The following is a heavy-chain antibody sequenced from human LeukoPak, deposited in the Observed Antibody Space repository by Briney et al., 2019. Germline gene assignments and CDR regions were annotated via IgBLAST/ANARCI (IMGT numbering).Heavy chain of an antibody. CDR2: IYYSGST. CDR1: GGSISSYY. J-gene: IGHJ3*02. V-gene: IGHV4-39*07. Sequence: TSETLSLTCTVSGGSISSYYWSWIRQPPGKGLEWIGSIYYSGSTYYNPSLKSRVTISVDTSKNQFSLKLSSVTAADTAVYYCARDYYDSSGYYDDAFDIWGQGTMVTVSS. CDR3: ARDYYDSSGYYDDAFDI. D-gene: IGHD3-22*01.